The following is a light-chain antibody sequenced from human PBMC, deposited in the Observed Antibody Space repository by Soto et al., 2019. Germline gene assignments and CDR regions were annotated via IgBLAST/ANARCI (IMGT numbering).Light chain of an antibody. CDR2: DAS. J-gene: IGKJ1*01. CDR1: QSINTL. CDR3: QQYNSYART. V-gene: IGKV1-5*01. Sequence: DIQITQSPSTRSAHEGDRVTITCGASQSINTLLAWYQQKPGRAPKLLIYDASTLESGVPSRFSGSGSGTEFTLTISSLQPDDFASYYCQQYNSYARTFGQGTKVDIK.